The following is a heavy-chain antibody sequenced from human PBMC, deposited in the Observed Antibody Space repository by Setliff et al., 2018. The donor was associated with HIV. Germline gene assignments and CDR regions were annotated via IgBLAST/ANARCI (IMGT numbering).Heavy chain of an antibody. J-gene: IGHJ4*02. CDR3: AASPGTYSDSSASYFDY. CDR1: GYTFPHAW. D-gene: IGHD6-6*01. CDR2: IYLSDSDT. V-gene: IGHV5-51*01. Sequence: GESLKISCKGSGYTFPHAWIGWVRQMPGKGLEWMGIIYLSDSDTRYSRSFQGQVTISVDQSITTAYLQWSSLKASDTAMYYCAASPGTYSDSSASYFDYWGQGTLVT.